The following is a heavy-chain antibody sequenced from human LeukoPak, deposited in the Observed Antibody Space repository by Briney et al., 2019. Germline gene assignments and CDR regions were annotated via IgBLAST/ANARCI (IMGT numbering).Heavy chain of an antibody. D-gene: IGHD3-22*01. Sequence: PSETLSLTCTVSGGSISSYYWSWIRQPPGKGLEWIGYIYYSGSTNYNPSLKSRVTISVDTSKNQFSLKLSSVTAADTAVYYCARHQGNYYDSSGHHYFDYWGQGTLVTVSS. CDR3: ARHQGNYYDSSGHHYFDY. V-gene: IGHV4-59*08. CDR2: IYYSGST. CDR1: GGSISSYY. J-gene: IGHJ4*02.